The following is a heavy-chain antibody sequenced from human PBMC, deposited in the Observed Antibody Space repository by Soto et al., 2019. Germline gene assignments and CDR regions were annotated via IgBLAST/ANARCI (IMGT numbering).Heavy chain of an antibody. D-gene: IGHD5-18*01. CDR3: ARGGLTAMVTDY. Sequence: SVKVSCKASGGTFSSYAISWVRQAPGQGLEWMGGIIPIFGTANYAQKFQGRVTITADESTSTAYMELSSLRSEDTAVYYCARGGLTAMVTDYWGQGTLVTVSS. V-gene: IGHV1-69*13. CDR1: GGTFSSYA. CDR2: IIPIFGTA. J-gene: IGHJ4*02.